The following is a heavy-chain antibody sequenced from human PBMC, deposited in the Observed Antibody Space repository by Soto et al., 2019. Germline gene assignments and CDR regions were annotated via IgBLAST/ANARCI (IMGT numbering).Heavy chain of an antibody. Sequence: QVQLVQSGAEVKKPGASVKISCKASGYTFTRYTMNWVRQAPGQRLEWMGWINPDNGNTKSSQKFQDRVIITRDTSASTAYMDLSSLRSEDTAVYYCARGIARGQLDPWGQGTLVTVS. CDR3: ARGIARGQLDP. D-gene: IGHD2-15*01. V-gene: IGHV1-3*01. CDR2: INPDNGNT. CDR1: GYTFTRYT. J-gene: IGHJ5*02.